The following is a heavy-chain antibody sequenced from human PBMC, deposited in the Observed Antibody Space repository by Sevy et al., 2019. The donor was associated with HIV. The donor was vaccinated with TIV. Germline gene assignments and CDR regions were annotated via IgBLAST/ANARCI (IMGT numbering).Heavy chain of an antibody. CDR2: ISSIGSTI. J-gene: IGHJ6*02. CDR1: GFTFSDYY. D-gene: IGHD5-12*01. Sequence: GGSLRLSCAASGFTFSDYYMSWIRQAPGKGLEWVSYISSIGSTIYYADSVKGRFTISRDNAKNSLYLQMNSLGAEDTAVYYCAREVRRDGYNNGYYYGMDVWGQGTTVTVSS. V-gene: IGHV3-11*01. CDR3: AREVRRDGYNNGYYYGMDV.